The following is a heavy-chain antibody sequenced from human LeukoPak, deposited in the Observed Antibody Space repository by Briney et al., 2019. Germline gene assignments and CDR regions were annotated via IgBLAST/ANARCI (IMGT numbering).Heavy chain of an antibody. CDR2: IYYSGST. D-gene: IGHD3-9*01. V-gene: IGHV4-59*08. CDR1: GGSMNSYC. J-gene: IGHJ4*02. CDR3: ARHVWLQPFDY. Sequence: SETLSLTCSVSGGSMNSYCWSWIRQSPGKGLEWIGYIYYSGSTNYNPSLKSRVTISVDTSKNQFSLKLSSVTAADTAVYYCARHVWLQPFDYWGQGTLVTVSS.